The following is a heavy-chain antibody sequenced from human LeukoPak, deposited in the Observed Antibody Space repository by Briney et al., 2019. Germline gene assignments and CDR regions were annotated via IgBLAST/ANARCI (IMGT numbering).Heavy chain of an antibody. CDR1: GGSVTSYY. CDR3: ATTGATSPSSASWFNIEY. D-gene: IGHD6-13*01. V-gene: IGHV4-59*08. Sequence: PSETLSLTCTVSGGSVTSYYCNWVRQPPGRGLEWIGYIFYSGGTNYNPSLESRVTISLDTAKNQFSLKLRSVTAEDTAVYYCATTGATSPSSASWFNIEYWGQGTLVPVSS. J-gene: IGHJ4*02. CDR2: IFYSGGT.